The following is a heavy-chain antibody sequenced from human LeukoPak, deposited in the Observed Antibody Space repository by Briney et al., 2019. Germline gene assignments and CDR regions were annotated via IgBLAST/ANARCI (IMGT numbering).Heavy chain of an antibody. J-gene: IGHJ4*02. CDR1: GGSISSGTYY. D-gene: IGHD6-13*01. CDR2: IYTSGST. V-gene: IGHV4-61*02. Sequence: PSATLSLTATVSGGSISSGTYYWRWIRQPAGKGLAWIGRIYTSGSTNYNPSLKSRVTMSVDTSKSQSSLKLSSVPAADTAVYYCARASYIVAAGTIDYWGQGTLVTVSS. CDR3: ARASYIVAAGTIDY.